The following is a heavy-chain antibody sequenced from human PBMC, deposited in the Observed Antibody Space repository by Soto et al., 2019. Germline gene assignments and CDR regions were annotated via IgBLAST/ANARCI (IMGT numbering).Heavy chain of an antibody. CDR2: ISSSGSTI. D-gene: IGHD3-10*01. V-gene: IGHV3-11*01. J-gene: IGHJ6*03. Sequence: GGALRLFCAGSGFPFRDYFMGWVRPAPGKGLEWVSYISSSGSTIYYADSVKGRFTISRDNAKNSLYLQMNSLRAEDTAVYYCARELLRDYYSYMDVWGKGTTVTVSS. CDR1: GFPFRDYF. CDR3: ARELLRDYYSYMDV.